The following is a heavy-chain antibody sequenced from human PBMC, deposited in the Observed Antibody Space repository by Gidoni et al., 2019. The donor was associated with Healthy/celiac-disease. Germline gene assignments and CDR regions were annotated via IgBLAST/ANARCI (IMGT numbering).Heavy chain of an antibody. CDR2: INPSGGST. CDR1: GYTFTSYY. Sequence: QVQLVQSGAEVKKPGASEKVSCKQSGYTFTSYYMHGVRQAPGQGLEWTGIINPSGGSTSYAQKFQGRVTMTRDTSTSTVYMELSSLRSEDTAVYYCARDTSESYGMDVWGQGTTVTVSS. D-gene: IGHD3-10*01. J-gene: IGHJ6*02. V-gene: IGHV1-46*01. CDR3: ARDTSESYGMDV.